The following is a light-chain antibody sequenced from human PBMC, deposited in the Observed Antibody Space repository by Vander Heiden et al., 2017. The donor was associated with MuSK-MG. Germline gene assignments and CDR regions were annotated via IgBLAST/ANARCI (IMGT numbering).Light chain of an antibody. V-gene: IGKV3-20*01. Sequence: EIVLTLSPGTLSLSPGERATLSCRASQSVSNSYLAWYQQKPGQAPRLLIYGASSRATGIPDRFSGSGSGTDFTLTISRLEPEDFAVYYCQQYGSSAWTFGQGTKVEI. CDR3: QQYGSSAWT. J-gene: IGKJ1*01. CDR2: GAS. CDR1: QSVSNSY.